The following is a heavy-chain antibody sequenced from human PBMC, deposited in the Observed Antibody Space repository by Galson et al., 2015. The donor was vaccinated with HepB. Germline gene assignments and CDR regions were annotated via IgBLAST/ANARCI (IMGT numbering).Heavy chain of an antibody. J-gene: IGHJ6*01. CDR2: ITCDGSNK. V-gene: IGHV3-30*18. CDR1: GFTFSSYG. Sequence: SLRLSCAASGFTFSSYGMHWVRQAPGKGLEWVASITCDGSNKYYADSVKGRFTISRDNSKNTLYLQMNSLRAEDTAAYYCAKFTEPSVFYLTDVCGKGTTGT. CDR3: AKFTEPSVFYLTDV. D-gene: IGHD2-8*01.